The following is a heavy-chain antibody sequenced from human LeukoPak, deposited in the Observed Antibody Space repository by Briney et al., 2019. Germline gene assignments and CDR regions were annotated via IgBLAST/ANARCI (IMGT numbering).Heavy chain of an antibody. V-gene: IGHV4-34*01. CDR3: ARGPAAGTFDY. Sequence: SQTLSLTCAVYGGSFSGYYWSWIRQPPGKGLEWIGEINHSGSTNYNPSLKSRVTISADTSKNQFSLKLSSVTAADTAVYYCARGPAAGTFDYWGQGTLVTVSS. CDR1: GGSFSGYY. J-gene: IGHJ4*02. CDR2: INHSGST. D-gene: IGHD6-13*01.